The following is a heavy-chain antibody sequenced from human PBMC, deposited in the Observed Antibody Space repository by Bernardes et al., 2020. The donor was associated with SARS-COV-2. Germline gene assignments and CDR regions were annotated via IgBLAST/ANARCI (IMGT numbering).Heavy chain of an antibody. CDR2: ISSSSSYI. V-gene: IGHV3-21*01. J-gene: IGHJ6*02. Sequence: GGSLRLSCAASGFTFSSYSMNWVRQAPGKGLEWVSSISSSSSYIYYADSVKGRFTISRDNAKNSLYLQMNSLRAEDTAVYYCARDREQQLVHYYYYGMDVWGQGTTVTVSS. CDR3: ARDREQQLVHYYYYGMDV. CDR1: GFTFSSYS. D-gene: IGHD6-13*01.